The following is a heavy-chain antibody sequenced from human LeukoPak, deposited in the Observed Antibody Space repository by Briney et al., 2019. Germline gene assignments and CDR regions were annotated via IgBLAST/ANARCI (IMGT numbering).Heavy chain of an antibody. V-gene: IGHV4-4*07. D-gene: IGHD2-2*01. J-gene: IGHJ1*01. CDR3: AREHLYGSSWGFQH. CDR1: GGSMKNYY. Sequence: PSETLSLTCNVSGGSMKNYYWTWIRQSAGKGLEWVGRIYGSGTTTNHNPSLEGRVTMSVDTSKNQFSLDLSSVTAADTAVYYCAREHLYGSSWGFQHWGQGTLVTVSS. CDR2: IYGSGTTT.